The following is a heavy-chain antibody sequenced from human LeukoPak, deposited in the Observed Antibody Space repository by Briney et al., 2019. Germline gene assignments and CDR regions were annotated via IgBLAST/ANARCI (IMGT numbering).Heavy chain of an antibody. J-gene: IGHJ2*01. V-gene: IGHV3-74*01. CDR2: INSDGSST. Sequence: GGSLRLSCAASGFTFSSYWMHWVRQAPGKGRVWVSRINSDGSSTRYADSVKGRLTISSDNAQNTVYLQMTSLRAEDTAVYYCAREGRNSYWYFDLWGRGTLVTVSS. CDR3: AREGRNSYWYFDL. CDR1: GFTFSSYW. D-gene: IGHD4-23*01.